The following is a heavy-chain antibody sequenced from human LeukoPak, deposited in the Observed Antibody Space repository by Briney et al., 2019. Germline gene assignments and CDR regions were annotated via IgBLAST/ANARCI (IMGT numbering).Heavy chain of an antibody. J-gene: IGHJ6*03. V-gene: IGHV3-21*04. CDR2: ISSSSSYI. CDR1: GFRFSSYA. D-gene: IGHD6-19*01. Sequence: PGGSLRLSCAASGFRFSSYAMNWVRQAPGKGLEWVSSISSSSSYIYYADSVKGRFTISRDNAKNSLYLQMNSLRAEDTAVYFCLTRSLIAVSGNSYMDVWGKGTTVSVSS. CDR3: LTRSLIAVSGNSYMDV.